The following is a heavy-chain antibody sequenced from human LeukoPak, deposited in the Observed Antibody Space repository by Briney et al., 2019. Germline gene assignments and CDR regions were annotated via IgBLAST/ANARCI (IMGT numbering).Heavy chain of an antibody. J-gene: IGHJ4*02. CDR3: AKDYCTGTNCYGDY. CDR1: GFTFSNYA. CDR2: VRAGGGST. Sequence: GGSLRLSCAASGFTFSNYAMTWVRQAPGKGLEWVSAVRAGGGSTYYADSVKGRFTISRDNSKSTLYLQMNSLRAEDTALYYCAKDYCTGTNCYGDYWGQGTLVTVSS. V-gene: IGHV3-23*01. D-gene: IGHD2-2*01.